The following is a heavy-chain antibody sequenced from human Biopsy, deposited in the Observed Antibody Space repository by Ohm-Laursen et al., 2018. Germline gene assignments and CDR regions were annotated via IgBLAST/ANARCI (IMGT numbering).Heavy chain of an antibody. V-gene: IGHV4-61*01. Sequence: GTLSLTCTVSGGSVSTYNYYWTWIRQPPGKGLEWIGYIFYSGTTKYNPSLKRRVRISLDTAKNQFSLNLRSVTAAGTATYFCARAYYYGAGSYYSPWMEVWGQGTTVSVS. CDR2: IFYSGTT. J-gene: IGHJ6*02. CDR3: ARAYYYGAGSYYSPWMEV. D-gene: IGHD3-10*01. CDR1: GGSVSTYNYY.